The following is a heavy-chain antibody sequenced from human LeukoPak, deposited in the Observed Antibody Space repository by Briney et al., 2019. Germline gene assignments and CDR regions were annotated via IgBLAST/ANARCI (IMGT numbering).Heavy chain of an antibody. V-gene: IGHV1-46*01. J-gene: IGHJ6*02. CDR1: GYTFTSYY. D-gene: IGHD4-11*01. CDR2: INPSGGST. CDR3: ARSLRVTTAGYYGMDV. Sequence: ASVKVSCKASGYTFTSYYMHWVRQAPGQGLEWMGIINPSGGSTSYAQKFQGRVTMTRDTSTSTVYMELSSLRSEDTAVYYCARSLRVTTAGYYGMDVWGQGTTVTASS.